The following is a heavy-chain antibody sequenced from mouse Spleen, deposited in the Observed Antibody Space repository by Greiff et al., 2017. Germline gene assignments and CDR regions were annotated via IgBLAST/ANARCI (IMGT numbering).Heavy chain of an antibody. CDR1: GFSLTSYG. V-gene: IGHV2-9*02. Sequence: VQRVESGPGLVAPSQSLSITCTVSGFSLTSYGVHWVRQPPGKGLEWLGVIWAGGSTNYNSALMSRLSISKDNSKSQVFLKMNSLQTDDTAMYYCARARATGYFDVWGAGTTVTVSS. J-gene: IGHJ1*01. CDR3: ARARATGYFDV. CDR2: IWAGGST.